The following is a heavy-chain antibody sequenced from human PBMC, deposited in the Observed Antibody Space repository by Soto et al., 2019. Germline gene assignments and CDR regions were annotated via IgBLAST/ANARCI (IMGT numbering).Heavy chain of an antibody. D-gene: IGHD3-22*01. CDR2: IWYDGSNK. J-gene: IGHJ4*02. Sequence: QVQLVESGGGVVQPGRSLRLSCAASGFTFSSYGMHWVRQAPGKGLEWVAVIWYDGSNKYYADSVKGRFTISRDNSKNTLYLQMNSLRADDTAVYYCARGDLYYDSSGYYFGNYWGQGTLVTVSS. CDR3: ARGDLYYDSSGYYFGNY. V-gene: IGHV3-33*01. CDR1: GFTFSSYG.